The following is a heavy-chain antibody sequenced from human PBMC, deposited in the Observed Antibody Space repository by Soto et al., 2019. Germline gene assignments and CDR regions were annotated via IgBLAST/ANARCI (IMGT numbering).Heavy chain of an antibody. V-gene: IGHV4-4*02. CDR1: GGSISSSNW. J-gene: IGHJ6*02. CDR2: IYHSGST. CDR3: ARGPPDYYGSGSSLGMDV. D-gene: IGHD3-10*01. Sequence: PSETLSLTCAVSGGSISSSNWWSWVRQPPGKGLEWIGEIYHSGSTNYNPSLKSRVTISVDKSKNQFSLKLSSVTAADTAVYYCARGPPDYYGSGSSLGMDVWGQGTTVTVSS.